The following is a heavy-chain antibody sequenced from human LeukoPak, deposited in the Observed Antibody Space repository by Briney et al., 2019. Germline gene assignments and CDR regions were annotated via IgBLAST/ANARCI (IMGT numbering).Heavy chain of an antibody. J-gene: IGHJ3*02. CDR2: INHSGST. V-gene: IGHV4-34*01. CDR3: ARVSAMAPRGAFDI. CDR1: GGSFSGYY. D-gene: IGHD5-18*01. Sequence: SETLSLTCAVYGGSFSGYYWSWIRQPPGKGLEWIGEINHSGSTNYNPSLKSRVTISVDTSKNQFSLKLSSVTAADTAVYYCARVSAMAPRGAFDIWGQGTMVTVSS.